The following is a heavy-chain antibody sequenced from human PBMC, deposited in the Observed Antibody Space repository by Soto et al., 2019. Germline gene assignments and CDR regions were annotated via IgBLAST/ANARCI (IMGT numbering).Heavy chain of an antibody. Sequence: QLQLQKSGSGLVKPSQTLSLTCAVSGGSISSGGYSWSWIRQPPGKGLEWIGYIYHSGSTYYNPSLKSRVNISVDRPKIQLSLKLSSVTAADTAVYYCARVPAGEGWFDPWGQGTLVTVSS. CDR2: IYHSGST. CDR1: GGSISSGGYS. D-gene: IGHD2-2*01. V-gene: IGHV4-30-2*01. J-gene: IGHJ5*02. CDR3: ARVPAGEGWFDP.